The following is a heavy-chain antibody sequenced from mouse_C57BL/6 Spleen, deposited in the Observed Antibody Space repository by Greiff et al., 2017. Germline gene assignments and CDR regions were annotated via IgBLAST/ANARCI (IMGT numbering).Heavy chain of an antibody. D-gene: IGHD1-1*01. Sequence: EVKLMESGAELVRPGSSVKMSCKTSGYTFTSYGINWVKQRPGQGLEWIGYIYIGNGYTEYNEKFKGKATLTSDTSSSTAYMQLSSLTSEDSAIYFCARESTTVVAKDWYFDVWGTGTTVTVSS. V-gene: IGHV1-58*01. CDR3: ARESTTVVAKDWYFDV. CDR2: IYIGNGYT. CDR1: GYTFTSYG. J-gene: IGHJ1*03.